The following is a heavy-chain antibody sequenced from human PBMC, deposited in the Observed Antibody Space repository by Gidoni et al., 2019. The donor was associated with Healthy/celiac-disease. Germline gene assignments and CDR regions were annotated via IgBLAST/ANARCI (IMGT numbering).Heavy chain of an antibody. CDR3: ARDYGDYGDDAFDI. Sequence: EVQLVESAGGLVKPGGSLILSDAASGFTFSSYSRNWVRQGPGTGLEWVSSISSSSSDIYYADSVKGRFTISRDNAKNSLYLQMNSLRAEDTAVYYCARDYGDYGDDAFDIWGQGTMVTVSS. J-gene: IGHJ3*02. CDR1: GFTFSSYS. CDR2: ISSSSSDI. D-gene: IGHD4-17*01. V-gene: IGHV3-21*01.